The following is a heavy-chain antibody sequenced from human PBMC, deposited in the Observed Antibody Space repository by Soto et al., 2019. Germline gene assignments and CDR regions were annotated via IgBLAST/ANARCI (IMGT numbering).Heavy chain of an antibody. V-gene: IGHV1-69*01. CDR3: ARVGNSYSRRYYYGMDV. CDR1: GGTFSSYA. D-gene: IGHD5-18*01. CDR2: IIPIFGTA. J-gene: IGHJ6*02. Sequence: QVQLVQSGAEVKKPGSSVKVSCKASGGTFSSYAISWVRQAPGLGLEWMGGIIPIFGTANYAQKFQGRVTITADESTSTAYMELSSLRSEDTAVYYCARVGNSYSRRYYYGMDVWGQGTTVTVSS.